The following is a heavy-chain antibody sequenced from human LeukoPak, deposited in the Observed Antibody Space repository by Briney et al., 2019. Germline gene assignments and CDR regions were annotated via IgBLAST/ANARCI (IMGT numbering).Heavy chain of an antibody. Sequence: PSETLSLTCAVYGGSFSGYYWSWIRQPPGKGLEWIGEINHSGSTNYNPSLKSRVTISVDTSKNQFSLKLSSVTAADTAVYYCARPRGDGYTVAWDYWGQGTLVTVSS. CDR2: INHSGST. D-gene: IGHD5-24*01. J-gene: IGHJ4*02. CDR3: ARPRGDGYTVAWDY. V-gene: IGHV4-34*01. CDR1: GGSFSGYY.